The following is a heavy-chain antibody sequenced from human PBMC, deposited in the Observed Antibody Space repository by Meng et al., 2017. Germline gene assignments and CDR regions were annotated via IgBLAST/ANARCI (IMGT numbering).Heavy chain of an antibody. V-gene: IGHV6-1*01. CDR1: GDSVCSNSAA. D-gene: IGHD1-26*01. CDR3: ARGSYSFDS. CDR2: AYYRSKWYH. J-gene: IGHJ4*02. Sequence: QVQLEPSGPGMVKASQTLSLIGAIAGDSVCSNSAAWNWIRQSPSRGLEWLGRAYYRSKWYHDYAESVKSRISIDPDTSKNQFSLQLRAVTPEDSAVYYCARGSYSFDSWGQRTLVTVSS.